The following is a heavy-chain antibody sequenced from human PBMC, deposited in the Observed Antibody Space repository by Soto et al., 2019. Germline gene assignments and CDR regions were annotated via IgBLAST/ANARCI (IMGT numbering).Heavy chain of an antibody. V-gene: IGHV3-30*18. D-gene: IGHD4-17*01. Sequence: QVQLVESGGGVVQPGRSLRLSCAASGFTFSSYGMHWVRQAPGKGLEWVAVISYDGSNKYYADSVKGRFTISRDNSKNTLYLQMNSLRAEDTAVYYWAKPVQHYGDPFDYRGQGTLVTVSS. CDR1: GFTFSSYG. CDR2: ISYDGSNK. J-gene: IGHJ4*02. CDR3: AKPVQHYGDPFDY.